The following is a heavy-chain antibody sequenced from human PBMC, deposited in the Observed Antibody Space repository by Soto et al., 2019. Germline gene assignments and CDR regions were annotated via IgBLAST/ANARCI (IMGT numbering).Heavy chain of an antibody. D-gene: IGHD3-22*01. J-gene: IGHJ6*02. CDR3: VRSPMGITKYYYGMDV. CDR2: INPNSGGT. Sequence: ASVKVSCKASGYTFTGYYMHWVRQAPGHGLEWMGWINPNSGGTNYAQKFQGWVTMTRDTSISTAYMELSRLRSDDTAVYYCVRSPMGITKYYYGMDVWRQGTTVTVSS. V-gene: IGHV1-2*04. CDR1: GYTFTGYY.